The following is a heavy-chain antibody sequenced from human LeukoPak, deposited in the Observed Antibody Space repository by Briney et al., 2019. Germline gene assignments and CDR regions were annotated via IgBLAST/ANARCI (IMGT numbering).Heavy chain of an antibody. V-gene: IGHV3-23*01. CDR1: GFTFSSSA. Sequence: PGGSLRLSCAASGFTFSSSAMGWVRQAPGKGLEWVTSMSSSGGSTYYADSVKGRLTISRDNSKNTLYLQMNSLRAEDTAVYYCAKWGLSRFDYWGQGTLVTVSS. D-gene: IGHD3-16*02. CDR3: AKWGLSRFDY. CDR2: MSSSGGST. J-gene: IGHJ4*02.